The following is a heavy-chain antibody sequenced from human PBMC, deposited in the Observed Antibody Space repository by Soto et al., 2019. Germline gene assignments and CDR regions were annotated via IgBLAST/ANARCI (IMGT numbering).Heavy chain of an antibody. CDR1: GFDFGDYY. Sequence: GGSLRLSCTGSGFDFGDYYMSWIRQAPGKGLEWVSYIDSGDGTTYYTDSVKGRFTISRDNAKKTVYLQMSSLRAEDTALYYCVRPYYSSSWFPFDRWGQGTLATVSS. CDR2: IDSGDGTT. J-gene: IGHJ4*02. V-gene: IGHV3-11*01. CDR3: VRPYYSSSWFPFDR. D-gene: IGHD6-13*01.